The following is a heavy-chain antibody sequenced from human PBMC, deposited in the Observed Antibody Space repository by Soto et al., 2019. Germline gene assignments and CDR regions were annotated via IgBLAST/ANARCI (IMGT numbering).Heavy chain of an antibody. J-gene: IGHJ5*02. CDR1: GGSISSYY. CDR3: ASTTYYDILTGYPEWWFDP. CDR2: IYYSGST. V-gene: IGHV4-59*08. D-gene: IGHD3-9*01. Sequence: SETLSLTCTVSGGSISSYYWSWIRQPPGKGLEWIGYIYYSGSTNYNPSLKSRVTISVDTSKNQFSLKLSSVTAADTAVYYCASTTYYDILTGYPEWWFDPWGQGTLVTVS.